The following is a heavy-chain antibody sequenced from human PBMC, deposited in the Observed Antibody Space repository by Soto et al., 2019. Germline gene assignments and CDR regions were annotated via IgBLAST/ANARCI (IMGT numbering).Heavy chain of an antibody. J-gene: IGHJ3*02. V-gene: IGHV3-23*01. CDR2: ISGSGGST. Sequence: GGSLRLSCAASGFTFSSYAMSWVRQAPGKGLEWVSAISGSGGSTYYADSVKGRFTISRDNSKNTLYLQMNSLRAEDTAVYYCAKDIPRSIMITFGPFDIWGQGTMVTVSS. CDR1: GFTFSSYA. CDR3: AKDIPRSIMITFGPFDI. D-gene: IGHD3-16*01.